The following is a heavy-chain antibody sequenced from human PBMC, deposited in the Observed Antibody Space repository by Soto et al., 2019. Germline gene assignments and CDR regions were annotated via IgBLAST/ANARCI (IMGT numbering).Heavy chain of an antibody. V-gene: IGHV3-30-3*01. CDR3: ARERQQLLLAYYGMDV. D-gene: IGHD6-13*01. J-gene: IGHJ6*02. Sequence: QVQLVESGGGVVQPGRSLRLSCAASGFTFSSYAMHWVRQAPGKGLESVAIISYDGSKKYYADSVKGRFTISRDSSKNTLYLQMNSLRTEDTALFYCARERQQLLLAYYGMDVWGQGTTVTVS. CDR2: ISYDGSKK. CDR1: GFTFSSYA.